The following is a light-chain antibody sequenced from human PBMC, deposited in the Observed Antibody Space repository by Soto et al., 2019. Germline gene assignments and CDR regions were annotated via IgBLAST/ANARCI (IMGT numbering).Light chain of an antibody. J-gene: IGLJ3*02. Sequence: CTGTSSDVGGYNFVSWYQHHPGKAPKLMIXXVSKRPSGVPDRFSGSKSDNTASLTVSGLQAEDEADYFCSSYAGSNNWVFGGGTKLTVL. V-gene: IGLV2-8*01. CDR2: XVS. CDR3: SSYAGSNNWV. CDR1: SSDVGGYNF.